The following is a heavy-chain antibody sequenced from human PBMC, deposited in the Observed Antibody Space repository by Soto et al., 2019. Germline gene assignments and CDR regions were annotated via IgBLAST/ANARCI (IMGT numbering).Heavy chain of an antibody. D-gene: IGHD2-2*01. CDR2: ISYDGSNK. CDR1: GFTFSSYG. V-gene: IGHV3-30*18. Sequence: GGSLRLSCAASGFTFSSYGMHWVRQAPGKGLEWVAVISYDGSNKYYADSVKGRFTISRDNSKNTLYLQMNSLRAEDTAMYYCAKDYLGYQLLWSVSWFDPWGQGTLITVS. J-gene: IGHJ5*02. CDR3: AKDYLGYQLLWSVSWFDP.